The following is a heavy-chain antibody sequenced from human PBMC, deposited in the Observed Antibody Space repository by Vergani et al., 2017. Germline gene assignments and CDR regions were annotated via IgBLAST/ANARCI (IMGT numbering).Heavy chain of an antibody. CDR2: IRYDGSNT. Sequence: VQLLESGGDLVQPGGSLRLSCAASGFTFSNYGMHWVRQAPGKGLEWVTFIRYDGSNTYYGDSVKGRFTISRDKSQNTVNLQMNSLRTEDTAVYFCANSVMAGNLGVAYFGMDVWGPGTTVTVSS. CDR1: GFTFSNYG. D-gene: IGHD2-8*01. V-gene: IGHV3-30*02. CDR3: ANSVMAGNLGVAYFGMDV. J-gene: IGHJ6*02.